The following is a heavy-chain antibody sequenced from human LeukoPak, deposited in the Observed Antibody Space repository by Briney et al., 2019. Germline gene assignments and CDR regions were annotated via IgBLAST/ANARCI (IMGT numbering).Heavy chain of an antibody. J-gene: IGHJ4*02. CDR1: RYTLTELS. CDR2: FDPEDGET. CDR3: ATARTRGTSYYFDY. D-gene: IGHD3-16*01. Sequence: ASVKVSCKVSRYTLTELSMHWVRQAPGKGLEWMGGFDPEDGETIYAQKFQGRVTMTEDTSTDTAYMELSSLRSEDTAVYYCATARTRGTSYYFDYWGQGTLVTVSS. V-gene: IGHV1-24*01.